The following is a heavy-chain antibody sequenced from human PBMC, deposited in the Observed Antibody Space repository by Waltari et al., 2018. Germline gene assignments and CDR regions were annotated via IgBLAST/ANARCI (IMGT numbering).Heavy chain of an antibody. V-gene: IGHV3-66*02. CDR2: IYSGGST. CDR3: ARGYSDRGSYYRPPPYYFDY. J-gene: IGHJ4*02. CDR1: GFTVRSNY. D-gene: IGHD1-26*01. Sequence: EVQLVESGGGLVQPGGSLRLSCAASGFTVRSNYMSWVRQAPGKGLEWVSVIYSGGSTYYADSVKGRFAISRDNSKNTLYLQMNSLRAEDTAVYYCARGYSDRGSYYRPPPYYFDYWGQGTLVTVSS.